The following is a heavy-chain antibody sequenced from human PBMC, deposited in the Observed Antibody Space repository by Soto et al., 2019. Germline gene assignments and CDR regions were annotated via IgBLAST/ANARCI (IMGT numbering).Heavy chain of an antibody. J-gene: IGHJ4*02. CDR3: ATVETLGYCTNSLCVSWDD. Sequence: QVQLVQSGAEVKKPGASVKVSCKVSGYTLTGLSMHWVRQAPGKGLEWMGGFDPEDGKRIYAQKLQGRVTMTEDTSTDTGYMELSSLRSEDTAVYYCATVETLGYCTNSLCVSWDDWGQGTLVTVSS. CDR2: FDPEDGKR. D-gene: IGHD2-8*01. V-gene: IGHV1-24*01. CDR1: GYTLTGLS.